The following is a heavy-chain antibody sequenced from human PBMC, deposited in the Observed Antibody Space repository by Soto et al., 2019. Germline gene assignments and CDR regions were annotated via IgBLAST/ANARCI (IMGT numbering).Heavy chain of an antibody. CDR3: ARDIVTGYGGPDAFDI. D-gene: IGHD3-9*01. V-gene: IGHV1-69*08. J-gene: IGHJ3*02. Sequence: QVQLVQSGAEVKKPGSSVKVSCKASGGTFSSYTISWVRQAPGQGLEWMGRIIPILGIANYAQKFQGRVTITADKSTSTAYMELRSLRSEDTAVYYCARDIVTGYGGPDAFDIWGQGTMVTVSS. CDR2: IIPILGIA. CDR1: GGTFSSYT.